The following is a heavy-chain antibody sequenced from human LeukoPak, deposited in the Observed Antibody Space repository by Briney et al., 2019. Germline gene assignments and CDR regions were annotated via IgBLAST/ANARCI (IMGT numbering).Heavy chain of an antibody. CDR1: GGTFSSYA. V-gene: IGHV1-69*05. CDR2: IIPIFGTA. CDR3: ARPYCSGGSCHDYFDY. J-gene: IGHJ4*02. Sequence: SVKVSCKASGGTFSSYAISWVRQAPGQGLEWMGGIIPIFGTANYAQKFQGRVTMTRNTSISTAYMDLSRLRSDDTAVYYCARPYCSGGSCHDYFDYWGQGTLVTVSS. D-gene: IGHD2-15*01.